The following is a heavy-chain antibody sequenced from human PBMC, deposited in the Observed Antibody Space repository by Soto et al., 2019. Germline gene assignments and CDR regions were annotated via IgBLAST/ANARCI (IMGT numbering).Heavy chain of an antibody. CDR1: GFTVNSNY. Sequence: EVQVLATGGGLIQPGGSLRLSCAASGFTVNSNYMSWVRQDPGEGLQWVSITNTGGTTYYADSVKGRFTVSRDNSKNTLYLQMNSLRAEDTAVYYCAKGDGFILAVWGQGTTVSVSS. CDR3: AKGDGFILAV. CDR2: TNTGGTT. V-gene: IGHV3-53*02. D-gene: IGHD1-26*01. J-gene: IGHJ6*02.